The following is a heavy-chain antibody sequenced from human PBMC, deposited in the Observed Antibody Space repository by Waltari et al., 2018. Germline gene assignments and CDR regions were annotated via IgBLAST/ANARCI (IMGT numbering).Heavy chain of an antibody. D-gene: IGHD2-15*01. J-gene: IGHJ4*02. CDR3: ARDRGRGLYLDS. CDR2: VHRTGRT. Sequence: QLQLHQSGPWLVKPSESLSLTCVVSVDSMSASDFWSWVRQSPRKGREWIWQVHRTGRTNYNPSLAGRVTVSIDTSNKQFSLTVSSPTAVDTAIYYCARDRGRGLYLDSWGQGTLVTVSP. V-gene: IGHV4-4*02. CDR1: VDSMSASDF.